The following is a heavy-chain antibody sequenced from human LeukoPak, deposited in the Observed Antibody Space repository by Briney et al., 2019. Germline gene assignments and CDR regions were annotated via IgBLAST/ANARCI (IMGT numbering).Heavy chain of an antibody. V-gene: IGHV4-39*01. CDR2: IYHSWST. CDR3: AGQSHITAAGTYFDY. Sequence: SGPTLVKPTETLTPTCTVSGFSLSNARMGVSRMPQPPVNGLQWIGSIYHSWSTYYNPSLRSRVTISVDTSKNQFSLKLISVNAADTGVYYCAGQSHITAAGTYFDYWGQGTLVTVSS. D-gene: IGHD6-13*01. J-gene: IGHJ4*02. CDR1: GFSLSNARMG.